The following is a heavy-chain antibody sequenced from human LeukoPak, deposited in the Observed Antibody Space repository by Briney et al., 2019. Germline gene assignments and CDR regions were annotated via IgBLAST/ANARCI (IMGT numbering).Heavy chain of an antibody. D-gene: IGHD3-22*01. CDR2: IRSKAYGGTT. V-gene: IGHV3-49*03. Sequence: GGSLRLSCTASGFTFGGYAMSWFRQAPGKGLEWVGFIRSKAYGGTTEYAASVKGRFTISRDDSKSIAYLQMNSLKTEDTAVYYCTRDRRYYYDSSGYISLYYYYYMDVWGKGTTVTVSS. CDR3: TRDRRYYYDSSGYISLYYYYYMDV. CDR1: GFTFGGYA. J-gene: IGHJ6*03.